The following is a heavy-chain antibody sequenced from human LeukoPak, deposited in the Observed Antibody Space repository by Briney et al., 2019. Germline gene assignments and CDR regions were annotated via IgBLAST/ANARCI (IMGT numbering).Heavy chain of an antibody. Sequence: SETLSLTCTVSGGSISSYYWSWIRQPPGKGLEWIGYIYYSGSTNYNPSLKSRVTISVDTSKNQCSLKLSSVTAADTAVYYCTRRSGYGMDVWGQGTTVTVSS. CDR2: IYYSGST. CDR1: GGSISSYY. D-gene: IGHD1-26*01. V-gene: IGHV4-59*01. CDR3: TRRSGYGMDV. J-gene: IGHJ6*02.